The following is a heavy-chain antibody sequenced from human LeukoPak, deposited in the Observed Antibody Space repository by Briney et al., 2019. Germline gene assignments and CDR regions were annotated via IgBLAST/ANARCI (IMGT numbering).Heavy chain of an antibody. CDR3: ARDLRVRRELLPPPWPYYYYYYGMDV. J-gene: IGHJ6*02. D-gene: IGHD1-26*01. CDR1: SGSISSSYW. Sequence: PSGTLSLTCAVSSGSISSSYWWSWVRQPPGKGLEWIGEIYQSGSTNYNPSLKSRVTISIDKSKNQFSLRLSSVTAADTAVYYCARDLRVRRELLPPPWPYYYYYYGMDVWGQGTTVTVSS. V-gene: IGHV4-4*02. CDR2: IYQSGST.